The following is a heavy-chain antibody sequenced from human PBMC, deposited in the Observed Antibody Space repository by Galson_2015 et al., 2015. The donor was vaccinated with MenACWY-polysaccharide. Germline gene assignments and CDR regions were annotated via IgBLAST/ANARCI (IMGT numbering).Heavy chain of an antibody. CDR3: ARIRYYDYYMDV. Sequence: PALVKPTQTLTLPCTFSGFSLSTNGVGVGWIRQPPGKALECLALTYWDDDNRYSPSLKSRLTISKDTSKNQVVLRMTNMDPVDTGTYYCARIRYYDYYMDVWGKGTTVTVSS. J-gene: IGHJ6*03. CDR1: GFSLSTNGVG. V-gene: IGHV2-5*02. CDR2: TYWDDDN.